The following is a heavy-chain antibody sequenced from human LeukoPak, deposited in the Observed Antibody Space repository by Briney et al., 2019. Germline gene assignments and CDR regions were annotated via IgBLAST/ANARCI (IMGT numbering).Heavy chain of an antibody. CDR2: IIPIFGTA. D-gene: IGHD5-24*01. J-gene: IGHJ4*02. CDR1: GGTFSSYA. V-gene: IGHV1-69*13. Sequence: ASVKVSCKASGGTFSSYAISWVRQAPGQGLEWMGGIIPIFGTANYAQKFQGRVTITADESTSTAHMELSSLRSEDTAVYYCARAKIRRDGYNYFDYWGQGTLVTVSS. CDR3: ARAKIRRDGYNYFDY.